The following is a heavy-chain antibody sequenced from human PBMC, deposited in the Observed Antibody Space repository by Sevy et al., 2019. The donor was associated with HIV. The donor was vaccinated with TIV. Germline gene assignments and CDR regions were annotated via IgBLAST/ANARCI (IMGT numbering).Heavy chain of an antibody. V-gene: IGHV3-7*02. D-gene: IGHD2-15*01. CDR2: INPDGSKI. CDR1: AINIRDYW. Sequence: GGSLRLSCEASAINIRDYWMNWVRLAPGKGLEWVANINPDGSKIYYAESVKGRFTISRDSAKNSVFLQMTSLRAEDTAVYYCVRAIQLAASYWGQGMLVTVSS. CDR3: VRAIQLAASY. J-gene: IGHJ4*02.